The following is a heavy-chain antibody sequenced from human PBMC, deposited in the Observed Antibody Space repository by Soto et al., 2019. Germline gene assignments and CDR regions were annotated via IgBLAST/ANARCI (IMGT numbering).Heavy chain of an antibody. CDR3: AKNYDFWSGYYKGPVFDY. D-gene: IGHD3-3*01. J-gene: IGHJ4*02. Sequence: GGSLRLSCAASGFTFSSYAMSWVRQAPGKGLEWVSAISGSGGSTYYADSVKGRFTISRDNSKNTLYLQMNSLRAEDTAVYYCAKNYDFWSGYYKGPVFDYWGQGTLVTVSS. V-gene: IGHV3-23*01. CDR1: GFTFSSYA. CDR2: ISGSGGST.